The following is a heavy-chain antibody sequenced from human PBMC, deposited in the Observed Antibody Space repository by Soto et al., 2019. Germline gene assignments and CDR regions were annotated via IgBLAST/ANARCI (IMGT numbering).Heavy chain of an antibody. CDR2: FSAYNGNT. CDR1: GYTFTSYG. Sequence: QVQLVQSGAEVKKPGASVKVSCKASGYTFTSYGISWVRQAPGQGLEWMGWFSAYNGNTNYAQKLQGRVTMTADTATSTAYLELRRPTSHDTAVYDCTLNWAAAGPVAHLGQGTLVTASS. J-gene: IGHJ4*02. D-gene: IGHD6-13*01. V-gene: IGHV1-18*01. CDR3: TLNWAAAGPVAH.